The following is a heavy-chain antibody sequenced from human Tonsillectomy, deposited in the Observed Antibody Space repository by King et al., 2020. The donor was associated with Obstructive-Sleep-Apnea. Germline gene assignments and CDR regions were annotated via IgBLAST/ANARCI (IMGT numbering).Heavy chain of an antibody. V-gene: IGHV4-39*07. Sequence: QLQESGPGLVKPSETLSLTCTVSGCSISSSSYYWGWIRQPPGKGLEWIGSIYYSGSTNYNPDLKIRVTISIDTSKNQFSLNLSPVTAADTAVYYCARVPYITGWSGWFDPWGQGTLVTVSS. CDR3: ARVPYITGWSGWFDP. D-gene: IGHD6-19*01. CDR2: IYYSGST. J-gene: IGHJ5*02. CDR1: GCSISSSSYY.